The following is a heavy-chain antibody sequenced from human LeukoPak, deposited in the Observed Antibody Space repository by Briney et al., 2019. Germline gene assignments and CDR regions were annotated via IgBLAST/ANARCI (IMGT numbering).Heavy chain of an antibody. D-gene: IGHD5-24*01. CDR1: GFIFSPCA. V-gene: IGHV3-23*01. CDR3: AKDHVSGDGYWDFDY. Sequence: GGSLRLSCAASGFIFSPCAMSWVRQAPGKGLEWVAGIAGGDDRFYADSVKGRFSISRDNSKNTVDLQMNSLRVEDTAVYYCAKDHVSGDGYWDFDYWGQGTLVTVSS. J-gene: IGHJ4*02. CDR2: IAGGDDR.